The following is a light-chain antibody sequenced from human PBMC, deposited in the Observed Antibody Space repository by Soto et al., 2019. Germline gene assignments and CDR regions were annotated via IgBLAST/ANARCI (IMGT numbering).Light chain of an antibody. V-gene: IGKV1-8*01. CDR2: AAS. CDR3: QHYTLYSAP. J-gene: IGKJ5*01. CDR1: QGISSY. Sequence: AIRMTQSPSSLSASTGDRVTITCRASQGISSYLAWYQQKPGKAPKLLIYAASTLQSGVPSRFSGSGSGTDFTLTINRLQPDDFATYFCQHYTLYSAPFGQGTRV.